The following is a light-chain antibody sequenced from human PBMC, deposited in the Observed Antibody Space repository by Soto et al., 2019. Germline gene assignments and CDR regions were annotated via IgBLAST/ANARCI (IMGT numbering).Light chain of an antibody. CDR1: QSISNW. V-gene: IGKV1-5*03. J-gene: IGKJ2*01. CDR3: QQYKSYWYT. Sequence: DIQMTQSPSTLSASVGDRVTITCRASQSISNWLAWYQQRPGKAPKLLIYKASSLESGVPSRFSGSGSGTEFTLTISSLLPDDFATYYCQQYKSYWYTFGPGTRLEIK. CDR2: KAS.